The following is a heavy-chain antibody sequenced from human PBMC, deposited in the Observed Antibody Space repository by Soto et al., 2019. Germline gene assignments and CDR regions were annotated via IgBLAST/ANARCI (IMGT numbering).Heavy chain of an antibody. Sequence: ASVKVSCKASGYTFTRSGISWVRQAPGQGIEWMGWISTYNGDTNYAQTFQGRVTMNTDTSTSTVHMEVRSPRSDDTAVYYCAREGVAPYYYYGMDVWGQGTPVTVSS. CDR2: ISTYNGDT. CDR3: AREGVAPYYYYGMDV. J-gene: IGHJ6*02. CDR1: GYTFTRSG. V-gene: IGHV1-18*01. D-gene: IGHD5-12*01.